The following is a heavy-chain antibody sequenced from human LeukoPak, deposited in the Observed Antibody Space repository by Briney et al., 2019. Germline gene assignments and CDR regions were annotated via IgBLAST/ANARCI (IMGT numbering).Heavy chain of an antibody. D-gene: IGHD5-24*01. CDR2: IKQDGSEI. Sequence: GGSPRLSCAASGFIFTSYWMSWVRQAPGKGLEWVANIKQDGSEIYYVHSVKGRFTISRDNAKNSLSLQMNSLRAEDTAVYYCARQAATMGRFYFDYWGQGTLVTVSS. CDR1: GFIFTSYW. V-gene: IGHV3-7*03. CDR3: ARQAATMGRFYFDY. J-gene: IGHJ4*02.